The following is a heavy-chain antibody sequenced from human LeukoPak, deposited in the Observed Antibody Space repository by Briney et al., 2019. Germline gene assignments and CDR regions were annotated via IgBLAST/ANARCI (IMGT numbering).Heavy chain of an antibody. CDR3: ARGESYDFWSGPTFDY. CDR1: GGSFSGYY. J-gene: IGHJ4*02. CDR2: INHSGST. Sequence: SETLSLTCAVYGGSFSGYYWSWIRQPPGKGLEWVGEINHSGSTNYNPSLKSRVTISVDTSKNQFSLKLSSVTAADTAVYYCARGESYDFWSGPTFDYWGQGTLVTVSS. D-gene: IGHD3-3*01. V-gene: IGHV4-34*01.